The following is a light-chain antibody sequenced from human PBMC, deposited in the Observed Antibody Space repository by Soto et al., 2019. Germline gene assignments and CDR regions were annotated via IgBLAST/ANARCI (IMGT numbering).Light chain of an antibody. CDR2: EVN. CDR3: SSYTSSSTLV. V-gene: IGLV2-14*01. Sequence: QSALTQPASVSGSPGQSITISCTGTSSDVGAYNYVSWYQQHPGKAPKLMIFEVNNRPSGVSNRFSGSKSGNTASLAISGLQAEDGADYYCSSYTSSSTLVFGGGTQLTVL. J-gene: IGLJ2*01. CDR1: SSDVGAYNY.